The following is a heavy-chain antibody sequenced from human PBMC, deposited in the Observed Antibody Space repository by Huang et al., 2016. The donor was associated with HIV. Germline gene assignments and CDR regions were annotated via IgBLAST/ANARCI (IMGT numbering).Heavy chain of an antibody. Sequence: QVQLQESGPGLVKPSQTLSLTCTVSGGSISSGSYYWSWIRQPAGKGLEWIGHIYTSGSTNYTPSLKSRVTISVDTSKNQFSLKLSSVTAADTAVYYCARAIFGVVIIPVVFDYWGQGTLVTVSS. CDR2: IYTSGST. J-gene: IGHJ4*02. CDR1: GGSISSGSYY. CDR3: ARAIFGVVIIPVVFDY. V-gene: IGHV4-61*09. D-gene: IGHD3-3*01.